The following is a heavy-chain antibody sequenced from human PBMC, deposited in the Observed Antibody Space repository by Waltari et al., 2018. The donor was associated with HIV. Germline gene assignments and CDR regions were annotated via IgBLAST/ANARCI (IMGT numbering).Heavy chain of an antibody. Sequence: QVQLVQSGAEVKKPGSSVKVSCKASGGTFSSYAISWVRQTPGQGLEWMGRIIPILGIANYAQKFQGRVTITADKSTSTAYMELSSLRSEDTAVYYCASAAMLRIAANSYWYFDLWGRGTLVTVSS. D-gene: IGHD5-18*01. CDR3: ASAAMLRIAANSYWYFDL. CDR1: GGTFSSYA. CDR2: IIPILGIA. V-gene: IGHV1-69*04. J-gene: IGHJ2*01.